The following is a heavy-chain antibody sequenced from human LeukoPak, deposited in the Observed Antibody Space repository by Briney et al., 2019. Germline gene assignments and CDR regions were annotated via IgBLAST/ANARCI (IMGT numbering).Heavy chain of an antibody. D-gene: IGHD3-22*01. CDR1: GFTFSSYC. CDR3: ARDRALYDSRRGYYYTEDDY. Sequence: GGSLRLSCAASGFTFSSYCMSWVRQAPGKGLEWVANMNPDGSEKYFLDSVKGRFTTSRDNAKSSLYLQMNSLRGDDTAVYYCARDRALYDSRRGYYYTEDDYWGQGTLVTVSS. V-gene: IGHV3-7*01. J-gene: IGHJ4*02. CDR2: MNPDGSEK.